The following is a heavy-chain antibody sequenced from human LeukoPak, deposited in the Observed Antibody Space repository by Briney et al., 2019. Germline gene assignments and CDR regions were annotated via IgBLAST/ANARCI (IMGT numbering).Heavy chain of an antibody. CDR2: IRNKANSYTT. J-gene: IGHJ4*02. D-gene: IGHD2-2*01. Sequence: GGSLRLSXVASGFTFSDHYMDWVSQAPGRGLEWIGRIRNKANSYTTEYAASVKGRFTISRDDSKNSLYLQMNSLKTEDTALYYCARSPGFCGTTSCYHLDYWGQGTLVTVSS. CDR3: ARSPGFCGTTSCYHLDY. V-gene: IGHV3-72*01. CDR1: GFTFSDHY.